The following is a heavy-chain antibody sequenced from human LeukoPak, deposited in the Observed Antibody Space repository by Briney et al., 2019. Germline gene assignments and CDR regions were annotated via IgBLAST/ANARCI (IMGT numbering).Heavy chain of an antibody. CDR3: ARGYRPDRLRFLEWLLGYYFDY. J-gene: IGHJ4*02. D-gene: IGHD3-3*01. CDR2: MNPNSGNT. V-gene: IGHV1-8*01. CDR1: GYTFTSYD. Sequence: ASVKVSCKASGYTFTSYDINLVRQATGQGLEWMGWMNPNSGNTGYAQKFQGRVSMTRNTSISTAFMELSSLRSEDTAVYYCARGYRPDRLRFLEWLLGYYFDYWGQGTLVTVSS.